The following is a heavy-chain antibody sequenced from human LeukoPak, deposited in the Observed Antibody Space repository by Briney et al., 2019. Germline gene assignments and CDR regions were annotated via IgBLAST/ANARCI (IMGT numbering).Heavy chain of an antibody. V-gene: IGHV4-31*03. D-gene: IGHD2-15*01. CDR3: AREGDDEGYCSGGSCYSFDP. CDR1: GGSISSGGYY. Sequence: SQTLSLTCTVSGGSISSGGYYWSWIRQHPGKGLEWIGYIYCSGSTYYNPSLKSRVTISVDTSKNQFSLKLSSVTAADTAVYYCAREGDDEGYCSGGSCYSFDPWGQGTLVTVSS. J-gene: IGHJ5*02. CDR2: IYCSGST.